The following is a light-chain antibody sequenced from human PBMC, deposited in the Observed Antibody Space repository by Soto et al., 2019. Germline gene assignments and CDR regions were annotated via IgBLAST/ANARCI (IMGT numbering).Light chain of an antibody. Sequence: EIVLTQSPGTLSLSPGERATLSCRASQSVTSNYLAWYQQKPGQAPRLLIYGASNRATGIPDRFSGSGSGTDFTLTINRLEPEDFAVYYCHQCSYSPLTFGGGTKVEIK. CDR2: GAS. CDR3: HQCSYSPLT. V-gene: IGKV3-20*01. J-gene: IGKJ4*01. CDR1: QSVTSNY.